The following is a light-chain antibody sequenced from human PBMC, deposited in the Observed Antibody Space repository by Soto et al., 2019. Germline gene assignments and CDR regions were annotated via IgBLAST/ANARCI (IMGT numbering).Light chain of an antibody. CDR3: QQYNSFPYT. CDR1: QSIRSW. J-gene: IGKJ2*01. Sequence: DIQLTQSPSTLSASVGDRVTITCRASQSIRSWLAWYQQKPGKAPKLLIYKASSLESGVPSRFRGSGSGTEFTLTISSLQPDDFATYYCQQYNSFPYTFGQGTKLEIK. V-gene: IGKV1-5*03. CDR2: KAS.